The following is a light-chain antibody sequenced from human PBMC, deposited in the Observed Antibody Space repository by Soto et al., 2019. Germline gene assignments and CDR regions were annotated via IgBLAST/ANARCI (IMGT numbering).Light chain of an antibody. Sequence: QSVLTQPPSVSAAPGQKVTISCAGSSSNIGNNYVSWYQQLPGTAPKLLIYDNTKRPSGIPDRFSGSKSGTSATLGITGLQTGDEADYYCGTWDNSVNAVVFGGGTKVTVL. CDR1: SSNIGNNY. J-gene: IGLJ2*01. CDR2: DNT. CDR3: GTWDNSVNAVV. V-gene: IGLV1-51*01.